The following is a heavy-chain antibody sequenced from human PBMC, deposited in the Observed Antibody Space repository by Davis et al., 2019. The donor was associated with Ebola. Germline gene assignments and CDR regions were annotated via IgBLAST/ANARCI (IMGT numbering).Heavy chain of an antibody. CDR2: ISSNSSYI. J-gene: IGHJ4*02. Sequence: GGSLRLSCAASGFTFSSYSMNWVRQAPGKGLEWVSSISSNSSYIYYADSVKGRFTISRDNAKNSLYLQMNSLRAEDTAVYYCARDTYYDSSGYEPWDYWGQGTLVTVSS. D-gene: IGHD3-22*01. V-gene: IGHV3-21*01. CDR3: ARDTYYDSSGYEPWDY. CDR1: GFTFSSYS.